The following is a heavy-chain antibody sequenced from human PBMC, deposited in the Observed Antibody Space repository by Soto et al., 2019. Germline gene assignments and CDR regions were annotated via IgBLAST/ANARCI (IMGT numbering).Heavy chain of an antibody. CDR1: GYTFTSYG. J-gene: IGHJ6*02. V-gene: IGHV1-18*04. CDR2: ISAYNGNT. Sequence: ASVKVSCKXSGYTFTSYGISWVRQAPGQGLEWMGWISAYNGNTNYAQKLQGRVTMTTDTSTSTAYMELRSLRSDDTAVYYCARGTGGFGELYYYYGMDVWGQGTTVTVSS. D-gene: IGHD3-10*01. CDR3: ARGTGGFGELYYYYGMDV.